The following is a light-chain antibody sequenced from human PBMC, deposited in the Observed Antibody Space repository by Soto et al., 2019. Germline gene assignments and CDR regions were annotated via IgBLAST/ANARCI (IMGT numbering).Light chain of an antibody. CDR2: DVS. J-gene: IGLJ1*01. V-gene: IGLV2-11*01. CDR3: CSYVGGYSYV. Sequence: LTQPRSVSGSPGQSVTVSCIGTSSDVGDYNSVSWYQQHPGKAPKLMIYDVSKRPSGVPDRFSGSKSGNTASLTISGLQHEDEADYYCCSYVGGYSYVFGIGTKVTV. CDR1: SSDVGDYNS.